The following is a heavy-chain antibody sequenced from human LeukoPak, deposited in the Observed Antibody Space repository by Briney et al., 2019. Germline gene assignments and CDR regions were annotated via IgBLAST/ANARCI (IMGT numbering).Heavy chain of an antibody. D-gene: IGHD5-12*01. CDR3: ARDDRFGGYDCHDAFDI. CDR2: ISYDGSNK. J-gene: IGHJ3*02. CDR1: GFTFSSYA. V-gene: IGHV3-30-3*01. Sequence: GGSLRLSCAASGFTFSSYAMHWVRQAPGKGLEWVAVISYDGSNKYYADSVKGRFTISRDNSKNTLYLQMNSLRAEDTAVYYCARDDRFGGYDCHDAFDIWGQGTKVTVSS.